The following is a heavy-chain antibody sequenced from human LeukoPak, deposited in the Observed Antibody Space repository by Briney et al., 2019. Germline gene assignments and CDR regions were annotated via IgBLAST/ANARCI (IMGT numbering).Heavy chain of an antibody. CDR3: AKDPYPQGWYDSSGYVPNDY. Sequence: YPGGSLRLSCAASGITFSTYAMNWVRQAPGKGLEWVSVISGSAASTSYADSVKGRFTISRDNSKNTLYLQMNSLRAEDTAVYYCAKDPYPQGWYDSSGYVPNDYWGQGTLVTVSS. J-gene: IGHJ4*02. CDR1: GITFSTYA. V-gene: IGHV3-23*01. CDR2: ISGSAAST. D-gene: IGHD3-22*01.